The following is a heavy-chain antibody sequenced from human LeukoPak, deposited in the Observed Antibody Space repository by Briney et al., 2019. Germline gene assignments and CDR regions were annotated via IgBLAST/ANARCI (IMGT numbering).Heavy chain of an antibody. J-gene: IGHJ3*02. CDR1: GYTFTSYY. V-gene: IGHV1-46*01. D-gene: IGHD3-22*01. Sequence: ASVKVSCKASGYTFTSYYMHWVRQAPGQGLEWMGIINPSGGSTSYAQKFQGRVTMTRDTSTSTVYMELSSLRSEDTAVYYCARDYYDSSGYYSRAPDAFDIWGQGTMVTVSS. CDR2: INPSGGST. CDR3: ARDYYDSSGYYSRAPDAFDI.